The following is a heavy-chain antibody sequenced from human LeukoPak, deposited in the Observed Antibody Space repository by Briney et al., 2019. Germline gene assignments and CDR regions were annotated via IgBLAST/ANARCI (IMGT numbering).Heavy chain of an antibody. CDR1: GFTFSSYG. V-gene: IGHV3-30*18. D-gene: IGHD4-17*01. CDR3: AKTYGDYEDYYYYYGMDV. CDR2: ISYDGSNK. Sequence: GGSLRLSCAASGFTFSSYGMHWVRQAPGKGLEWVAVISYDGSNKYYADSVKGRFTISRDNSKNTLYLQMNSLRAEDTAVYYCAKTYGDYEDYYYYYGMDVWGQGTTVTVSS. J-gene: IGHJ6*02.